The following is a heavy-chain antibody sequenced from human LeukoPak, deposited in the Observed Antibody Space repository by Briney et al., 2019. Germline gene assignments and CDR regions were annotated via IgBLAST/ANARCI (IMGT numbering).Heavy chain of an antibody. Sequence: GGSLRLSCAASGFTFSSYAMHWVRQAPGKGLEWVAVISYDGSNKYYADSVKGRFTISRDNSKNTLYLQMNSLRAEDTAVYYCAREAISGGYSDYWGQGTLVTVSS. CDR2: ISYDGSNK. V-gene: IGHV3-30-3*01. J-gene: IGHJ4*02. CDR1: GFTFSSYA. CDR3: AREAISGGYSDY. D-gene: IGHD6-19*01.